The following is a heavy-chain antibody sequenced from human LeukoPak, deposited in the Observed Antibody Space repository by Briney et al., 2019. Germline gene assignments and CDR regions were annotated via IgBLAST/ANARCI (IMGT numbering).Heavy chain of an antibody. V-gene: IGHV4-30-4*01. CDR1: GGSISSGDYY. D-gene: IGHD2-2*02. J-gene: IGHJ4*02. CDR3: ASLYCSSTSCYTSDY. CDR2: IYYSGST. Sequence: SETLSLTCTVSGGSISSGDYYWSWIRQPPGKGLEWIGYIYYSGSTYCNPSLKSRVTISVDTSKNQFSLKLSSVTAADTAVYYCASLYCSSTSCYTSDYWGQGTLVTVSS.